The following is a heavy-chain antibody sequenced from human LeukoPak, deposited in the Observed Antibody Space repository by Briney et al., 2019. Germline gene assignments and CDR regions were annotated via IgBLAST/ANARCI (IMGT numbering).Heavy chain of an antibody. CDR3: ARDSSSWYTYFDY. J-gene: IGHJ4*02. CDR2: IYYSGST. D-gene: IGHD6-13*01. V-gene: IGHV4-59*08. CDR1: GGSISSYY. Sequence: SETLSLTCTVSGGSISSYYWSWIRQPPGKGLEWIGYIYYSGSTNYNPSLKSRVTISVDTPKNQFSLKLSSVTAADTAVYYCARDSSSWYTYFDYWGQGTLVTVSS.